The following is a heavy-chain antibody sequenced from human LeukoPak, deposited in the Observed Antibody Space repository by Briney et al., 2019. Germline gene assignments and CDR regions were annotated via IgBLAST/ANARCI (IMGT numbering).Heavy chain of an antibody. V-gene: IGHV3-30-3*01. CDR3: ARERQDTIVHSGAFDI. Sequence: GQSLRLSCGASGFTLGTYIMHWVRQAPGKGLQWVAAVASDGSQTFYIESVRGRFTISRDNSKNTLYLQMNTLRAEDTAVYFCARERQDTIVHSGAFDIWGQGTMVTVSP. CDR2: VASDGSQT. D-gene: IGHD3-10*01. CDR1: GFTLGTYI. J-gene: IGHJ3*02.